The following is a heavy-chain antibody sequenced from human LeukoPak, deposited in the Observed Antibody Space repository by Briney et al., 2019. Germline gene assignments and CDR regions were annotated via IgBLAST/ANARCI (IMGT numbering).Heavy chain of an antibody. CDR1: GYTFAAHH. J-gene: IGHJ4*02. CDR2: ILPDGRDT. Sequence: ASVKVSCKASGYTFAAHHIHWVRQAPGQGLEWMGWILPDGRDTKYSQKFQDRMTLTTDTSTNTAYMELSRLKPDDTAIYYCSGRYGPGPVWGQGTLISASS. V-gene: IGHV1-2*02. CDR3: SGRYGPGPV. D-gene: IGHD3-10*01.